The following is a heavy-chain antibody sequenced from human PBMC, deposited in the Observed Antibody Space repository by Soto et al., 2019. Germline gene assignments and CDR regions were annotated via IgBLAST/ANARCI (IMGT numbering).Heavy chain of an antibody. J-gene: IGHJ5*02. CDR2: ISGSGRTT. V-gene: IGHV3-23*01. D-gene: IGHD5-12*01. CDR3: AKGVTTIVATGSWFDH. Sequence: GGSLRLSCAVSGFTFNSYAMNWVRQAPGKGLEWVSSISGSGRTTYYADAVKGRFTISRDNSKNTLFLQMNSLRSEDTAVYYCAKGVTTIVATGSWFDHWGQGXLVTVPS. CDR1: GFTFNSYA.